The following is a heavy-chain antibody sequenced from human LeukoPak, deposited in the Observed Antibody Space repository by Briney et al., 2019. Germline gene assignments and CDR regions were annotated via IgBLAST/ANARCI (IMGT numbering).Heavy chain of an antibody. CDR3: ARVPIWFGELLHEYYFDY. CDR2: ISSSSSYI. CDR1: GFTFSSYS. J-gene: IGHJ4*02. V-gene: IGHV3-21*01. D-gene: IGHD3-10*01. Sequence: GGSLRLSCAASGFTFSSYSMNWVRQAPGKGLEWVSSISSSSSYIYYADSVKGRFTISRDNAKNSLYLQMNSLRAEDTAVYYCARVPIWFGELLHEYYFDYWGQGTLVTVSS.